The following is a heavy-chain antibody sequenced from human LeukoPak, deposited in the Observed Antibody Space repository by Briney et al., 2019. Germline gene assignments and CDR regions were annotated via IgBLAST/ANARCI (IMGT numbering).Heavy chain of an antibody. CDR2: IYYSGGT. J-gene: IGHJ5*02. CDR3: ARGGEYDILTGYANWFDP. CDR1: GGSISSGGYY. V-gene: IGHV4-31*03. D-gene: IGHD3-9*01. Sequence: SQTLSLTCTVSGGSISSGGYYWSWIRQHPGKGLEWIGYIYYSGGTYYNPSLKSRVTISVDTSKNQFSLKLSSVTAADTAVYYCARGGEYDILTGYANWFDPWGQGTLVTVSS.